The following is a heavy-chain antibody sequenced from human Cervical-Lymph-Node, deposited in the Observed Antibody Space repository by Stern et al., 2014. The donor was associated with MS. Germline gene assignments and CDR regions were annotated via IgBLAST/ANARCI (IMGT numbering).Heavy chain of an antibody. CDR2: IIPILGTS. CDR3: ARDGRHIDNYGLDV. D-gene: IGHD2-21*01. Sequence: QVQLVQSGAEMKKPGSSVKISCKASGGYFNVYGINWLRQAPGQGLAWMGGIIPILGTSNYAQKFQGRVTITADGSTRTSSMQLSSLTSDDTAVYYCARDGRHIDNYGLDVWGQGTTVIVSS. V-gene: IGHV1-69*01. J-gene: IGHJ6*02. CDR1: GGYFNVYG.